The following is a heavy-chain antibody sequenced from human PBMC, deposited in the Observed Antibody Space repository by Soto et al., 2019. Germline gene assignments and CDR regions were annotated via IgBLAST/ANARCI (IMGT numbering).Heavy chain of an antibody. CDR1: GFSFSSHS. CDR3: ARDMDARYTNGWYHYFDS. Sequence: QVQLVESGGGVVQPGRSLRLSCAASGFSFSSHSMHWVHQAPGKGLEWVAIIWHDGSYKYYADSVKGRFTISKDNSKNTLYLQMDSLRPEDTAVYYCARDMDARYTNGWYHYFDSWGLGTLVAVS. V-gene: IGHV3-33*01. J-gene: IGHJ4*02. CDR2: IWHDGSYK. D-gene: IGHD6-19*01.